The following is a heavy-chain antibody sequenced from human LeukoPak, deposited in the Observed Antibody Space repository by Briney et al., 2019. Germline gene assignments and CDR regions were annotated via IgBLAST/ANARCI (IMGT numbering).Heavy chain of an antibody. J-gene: IGHJ4*02. CDR3: ASAGLTYGSGSYFVY. V-gene: IGHV3-23*01. CDR2: ISGSGGST. CDR1: GFTFSSYG. D-gene: IGHD3-10*01. Sequence: GGSLRLSCAASGFTFSSYGMSWVRQAPGKGLEWVSAISGSGGSTYYADSVKGRFTISRDNSKNTLYLQMNSLRAEDTALYYCASAGLTYGSGSYFVYWGQGTLVTVSS.